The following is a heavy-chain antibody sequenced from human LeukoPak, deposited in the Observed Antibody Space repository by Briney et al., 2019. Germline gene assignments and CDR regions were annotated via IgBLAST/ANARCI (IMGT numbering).Heavy chain of an antibody. CDR3: ARVTTSYCSSTSCYLNYYYYYMDV. CDR1: GYTFTSYG. V-gene: IGHV1-18*01. Sequence: GASVKVSCKASGYTFTSYGISWVRQAPGQGLEWMGWISAYNGNTNYAQKLQGRVTMTTDTSTSTAYMELRSLRSDDTAVYYCARVTTSYCSSTSCYLNYYYYYMDVWGKGTTVTISS. CDR2: ISAYNGNT. D-gene: IGHD2-2*01. J-gene: IGHJ6*03.